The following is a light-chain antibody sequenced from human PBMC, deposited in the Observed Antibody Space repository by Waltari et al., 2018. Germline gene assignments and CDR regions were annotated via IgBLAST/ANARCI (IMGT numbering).Light chain of an antibody. J-gene: IGKJ4*01. CDR2: KVT. CDR3: MQSSKHPLT. V-gene: IGKV2D-29*02. Sequence: DIVMTQTPLSLPVTPGEPASISCSSSQSLLHSNGNTYLHWYLQKPGQSPRLLIYKVTNRKSGVPDRFSGSGSGTDFTLKISRVEPEDVGVYFCMQSSKHPLTFGGGTKVEIK. CDR1: QSLLHSNGNTY.